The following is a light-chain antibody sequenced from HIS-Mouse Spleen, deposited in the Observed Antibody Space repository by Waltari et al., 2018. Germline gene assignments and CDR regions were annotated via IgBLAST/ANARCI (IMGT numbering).Light chain of an antibody. CDR3: QQYNNWPWT. Sequence: EIVMTQSPATLSVSPGERATLSCRASQSVSSNLAWYQQKPGQAPRLLIDGASTRATGSPARFSGSGSGTEFTLTISSMQSEDFAVYYCQQYNNWPWTFGQGTKVEIK. J-gene: IGKJ1*01. CDR2: GAS. CDR1: QSVSSN. V-gene: IGKV3-15*01.